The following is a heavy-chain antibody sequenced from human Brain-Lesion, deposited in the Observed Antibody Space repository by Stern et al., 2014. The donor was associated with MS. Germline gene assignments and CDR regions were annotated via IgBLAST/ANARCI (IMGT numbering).Heavy chain of an antibody. CDR2: IIPFLNTT. J-gene: IGHJ4*02. D-gene: IGHD2-21*01. Sequence: QLVQSRAEVKKPGSSVKVSCKDSGGTFTTHPITWWRQAPGQGLEWMGGIIPFLNTTNYAQNFQGRTTITADKSPGTTYMEISSLRSDDTAVYYCASSVVASGHWGQGTLVIVS. CDR1: GGTFTTHP. V-gene: IGHV1-69*06. CDR3: ASSVVASGH.